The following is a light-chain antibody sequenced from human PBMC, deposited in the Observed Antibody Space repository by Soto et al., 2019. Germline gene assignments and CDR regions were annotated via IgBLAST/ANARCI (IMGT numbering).Light chain of an antibody. CDR3: QQRSNWPLLI. Sequence: EIVLTQSPATLSLSPGERSTLSCRASQNVSSYLAWYQQKPGQAPRLLIYDASNRATGIPARFSGSGSGTDFTRTISSLEPEDFACYYCQQRSNWPLLIFVGGTKVEIK. V-gene: IGKV3-11*01. CDR2: DAS. CDR1: QNVSSY. J-gene: IGKJ4*01.